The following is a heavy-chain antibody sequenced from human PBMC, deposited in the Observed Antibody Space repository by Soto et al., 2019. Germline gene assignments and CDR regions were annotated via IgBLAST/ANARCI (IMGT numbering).Heavy chain of an antibody. V-gene: IGHV1-8*01. CDR2: MNPNSGNT. CDR3: AKVELITIFGVVTLDY. D-gene: IGHD3-3*01. CDR1: GYTFTSYD. Sequence: ASVKVSCKASGYTFTSYDINWVRQATGQGLEWMGWMNPNSGNTGYAQKFQGRVTMTRNTSISTAYMELSSLRSEDTAVYYCAKVELITIFGVVTLDYWGQGTLVTVSS. J-gene: IGHJ4*02.